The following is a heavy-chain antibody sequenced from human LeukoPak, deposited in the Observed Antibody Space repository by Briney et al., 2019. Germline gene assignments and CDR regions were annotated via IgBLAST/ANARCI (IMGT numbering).Heavy chain of an antibody. CDR1: GGSISSYD. V-gene: IGHV4-59*01. D-gene: IGHD2-2*02. Sequence: SETLSLTCTVSGGSISSYDWSWIRQPPGKGLEWVGYIYYSGSTNYNPSLKSRVTISVDTSKNQFSLKLSSVTAADTAVYYCARELRYCTSTSCYTFDYWGQGTLVTVSS. J-gene: IGHJ4*02. CDR2: IYYSGST. CDR3: ARELRYCTSTSCYTFDY.